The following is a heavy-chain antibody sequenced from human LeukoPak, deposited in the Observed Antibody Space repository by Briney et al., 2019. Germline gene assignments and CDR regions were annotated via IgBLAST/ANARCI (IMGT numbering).Heavy chain of an antibody. D-gene: IGHD1-26*01. Sequence: GGSLRLSCAASGFTFSTYAMGWVRRAPGKGLEWVSTISISGGTYYADSVQGRFTISRDNSKNTVYLQMNTLRAEDAAVYYCAKDQSGSYLFDHWGQGTLVTVSS. V-gene: IGHV3-23*01. CDR1: GFTFSTYA. CDR2: ISISGGT. J-gene: IGHJ4*02. CDR3: AKDQSGSYLFDH.